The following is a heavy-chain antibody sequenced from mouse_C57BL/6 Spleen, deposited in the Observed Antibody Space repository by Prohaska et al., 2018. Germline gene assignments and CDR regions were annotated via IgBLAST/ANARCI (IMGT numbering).Heavy chain of an antibody. V-gene: IGHV5-4*01. CDR1: GFTFSSYA. CDR3: ARGYGSSYGDFDV. D-gene: IGHD1-1*01. J-gene: IGHJ1*03. Sequence: LKLSCAASGFTFSSYAMSWVRQTPEKRLECVATISDGGSYTYYPDNVKGRFTISRDKAKNNLYLQMRQLKSEDTAMEYCARGYGSSYGDFDVWGTGTTVTVSS. CDR2: ISDGGSYT.